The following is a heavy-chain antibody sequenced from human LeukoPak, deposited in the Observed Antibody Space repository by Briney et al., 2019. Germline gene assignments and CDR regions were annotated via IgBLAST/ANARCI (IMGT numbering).Heavy chain of an antibody. CDR1: GYTFTSYG. J-gene: IGHJ4*02. CDR2: ISAYNGNT. CDR3: AADATPLVRGLIIAFGY. Sequence: ASVKVSCKASGYTFTSYGISWVRQAPGQGLEWMGWISAYNGNTNYAQKLQGRVTITRDMSTNTAYMELSSLRSEDTAVYYCAADATPLVRGLIIAFGYWGQGTQVTVSS. D-gene: IGHD3-10*01. V-gene: IGHV1-18*01.